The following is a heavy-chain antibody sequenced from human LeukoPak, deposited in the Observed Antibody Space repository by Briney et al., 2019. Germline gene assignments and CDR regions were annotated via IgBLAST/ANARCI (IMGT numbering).Heavy chain of an antibody. D-gene: IGHD3-22*01. V-gene: IGHV3-15*01. Sequence: XXVGXIKRKTDGWTTDYAAPVKGRFTISRDDSKNTLYLQMNSLKTEDTAVYYCTTEITMIVVVSTPFDYWGQGTLXT. J-gene: IGHJ4*02. CDR3: TTEITMIVVVSTPFDY. CDR2: IKRKTDGWTT.